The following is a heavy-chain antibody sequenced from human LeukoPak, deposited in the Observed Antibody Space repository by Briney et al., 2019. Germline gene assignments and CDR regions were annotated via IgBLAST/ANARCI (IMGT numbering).Heavy chain of an antibody. CDR3: AKRPRDVAAADHFDY. CDR2: ISGSGGST. CDR1: GFTFSSYA. Sequence: HGGSLRLSCAASGFTFSSYAMSWVRQAPGKGLEWVSAISGSGGSTYYADSVKGRITISRDNSKNTLYLQMDSLRAEDTAVYYCAKRPRDVAAADHFDYWGQGTLVTVSS. J-gene: IGHJ4*02. V-gene: IGHV3-23*01. D-gene: IGHD6-13*01.